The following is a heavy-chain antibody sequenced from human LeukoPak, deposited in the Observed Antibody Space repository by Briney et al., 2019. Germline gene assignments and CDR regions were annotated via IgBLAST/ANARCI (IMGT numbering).Heavy chain of an antibody. CDR2: VYYTGTT. V-gene: IGHV4-39*01. CDR1: EFTFSSYE. CDR3: ARSLSSGFDS. D-gene: IGHD3-22*01. Sequence: GSLRLSCAASEFTFSSYEMNWIRQPPGKGLEWIGTVYYTGTTYYNPSLKSRVAISVDTSKNQFSLKLSSVTAADTAVYYCARSLSSGFDSWGQGTLVTVSS. J-gene: IGHJ4*02.